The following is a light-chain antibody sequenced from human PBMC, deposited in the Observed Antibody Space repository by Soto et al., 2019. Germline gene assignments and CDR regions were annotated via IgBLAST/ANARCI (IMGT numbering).Light chain of an antibody. CDR1: QSISNH. Sequence: DIQMTQSPSSLSASVEDRVIITCRASQSISNHLNWYRQKPGKAPKLLIYTASNVQSGVPSRISGSGSGTDFTLTISSLQPEDFATYYCQQSYNMPRTFGQGTKVDIK. CDR3: QQSYNMPRT. J-gene: IGKJ1*01. V-gene: IGKV1-39*01. CDR2: TAS.